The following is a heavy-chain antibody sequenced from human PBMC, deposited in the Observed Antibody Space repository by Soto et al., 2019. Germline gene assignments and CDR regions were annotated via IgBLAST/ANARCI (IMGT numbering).Heavy chain of an antibody. CDR2: IGIGGDT. V-gene: IGHV3-13*01. J-gene: IGHJ6*02. Sequence: GGSLRLSCAASGFTLSNHDMYWVRQATGKSLEWVSAIGIGGDTYYPASVKGRSTISRQNAKNSLHLQMNNLRAGDTAVYYCARGPGSPRYYNGMDVWGQGTTVTVSS. D-gene: IGHD3-10*01. CDR3: ARGPGSPRYYNGMDV. CDR1: GFTLSNHD.